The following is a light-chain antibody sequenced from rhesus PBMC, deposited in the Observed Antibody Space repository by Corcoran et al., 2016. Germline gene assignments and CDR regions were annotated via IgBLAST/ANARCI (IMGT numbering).Light chain of an antibody. V-gene: IGKV3-10*01. Sequence: QVILTQSPATLSLSPGERATLSCRASQSVSSYLAWYQQKPGQAPRLLIYGASGRATGIPDRFSGSGSGTDFTLTINRLEPEDVGVYHCYQHSSGYSFGQGTKVEIK. CDR3: YQHSSGYS. CDR1: QSVSSY. J-gene: IGKJ2*01. CDR2: GAS.